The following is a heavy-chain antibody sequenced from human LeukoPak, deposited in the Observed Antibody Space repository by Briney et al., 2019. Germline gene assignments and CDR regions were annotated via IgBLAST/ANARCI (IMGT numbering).Heavy chain of an antibody. V-gene: IGHV4-59*08. CDR3: ARGLYRYGRSTFDY. CDR1: GGSMSSEY. J-gene: IGHJ4*02. Sequence: SSETLSITSTVSGGSMSSEYWSWIRQPPGKGLEWIGYISYSGRTYYNPSLRSRVTISVDTSKNHFSLKLSSVTAADTAVYYCARGLYRYGRSTFDYWVQGTLVTVSS. CDR2: ISYSGRT. D-gene: IGHD2-2*02.